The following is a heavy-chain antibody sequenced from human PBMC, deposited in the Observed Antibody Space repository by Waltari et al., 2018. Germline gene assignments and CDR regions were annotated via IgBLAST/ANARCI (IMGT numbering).Heavy chain of an antibody. V-gene: IGHV4-34*01. Sequence: QVQLQQGGAGLLKPSATLSLTCSVYGGSFSCYYLSWIRQPPGKGLEWIGEINHSGSTNYNPSLKSRVTISVDTSKNQFSLKLSSVTAADTAVYYCATFPTVVMGRTTDYWGQGTLVTVSS. CDR3: ATFPTVVMGRTTDY. J-gene: IGHJ4*02. CDR1: GGSFSCYY. D-gene: IGHD4-17*01. CDR2: INHSGST.